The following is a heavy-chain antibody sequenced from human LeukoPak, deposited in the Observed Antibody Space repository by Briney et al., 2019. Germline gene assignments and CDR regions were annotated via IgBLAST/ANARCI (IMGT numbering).Heavy chain of an antibody. Sequence: GGSLRLSCAASGFTFSSYGMHWVRQAPGKGLEWVAFIRYDGSNKYYADSVKGRLTISRDNSKNTLYLQMNSLRAEDTAVYYCAKDPAVAGEYFDYWGQGTLVTVSS. J-gene: IGHJ4*02. V-gene: IGHV3-30*02. CDR3: AKDPAVAGEYFDY. CDR2: IRYDGSNK. D-gene: IGHD6-19*01. CDR1: GFTFSSYG.